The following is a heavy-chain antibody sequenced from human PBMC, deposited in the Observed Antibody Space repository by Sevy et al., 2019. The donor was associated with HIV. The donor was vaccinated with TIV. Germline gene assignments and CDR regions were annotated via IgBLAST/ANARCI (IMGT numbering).Heavy chain of an antibody. CDR3: AKGQGYDYIWGNERSEYYFDY. Sequence: GGSLRLSCAASRFTFSTYDIHWVRQAPGKGLEWVAVISHDGSYQYYPDSVKGRFTISRDDSKNKGYLQMNSLRADDSGVYYCAKGQGYDYIWGNERSEYYFDYWGQGTLVTVSS. CDR1: RFTFSTYD. CDR2: ISHDGSYQ. D-gene: IGHD3-16*01. V-gene: IGHV3-30*18. J-gene: IGHJ4*02.